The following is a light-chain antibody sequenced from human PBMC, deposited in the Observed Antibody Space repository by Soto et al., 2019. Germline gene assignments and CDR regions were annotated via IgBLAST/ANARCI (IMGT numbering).Light chain of an antibody. V-gene: IGKV3-20*01. J-gene: IGKJ1*01. Sequence: EIVLSQSPGTLSLSPGERATLSSRASQSISSNYLAWYQHKPGQAPKLLIYDASSKATGTPERFSGSGSGTDFTLTISRLEPEDFAVYYCHQYGNSPLTFGHGTKVDIK. CDR1: QSISSNY. CDR2: DAS. CDR3: HQYGNSPLT.